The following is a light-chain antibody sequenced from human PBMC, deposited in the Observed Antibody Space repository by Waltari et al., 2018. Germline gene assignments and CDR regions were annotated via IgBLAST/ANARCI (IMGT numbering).Light chain of an antibody. CDR2: EVS. CDR3: SLYTSSSTYV. J-gene: IGLJ1*01. Sequence: QSALTQPPSVSGSPGPSVTISCTGTSSDVGSYDRVSWYQQPPGTAPKLLIYEVSTRPSGVPDRVSGSKSGNTASLTISGLQAEDEANYYCSLYTSSSTYVFGTGTKVTVL. CDR1: SSDVGSYDR. V-gene: IGLV2-18*01.